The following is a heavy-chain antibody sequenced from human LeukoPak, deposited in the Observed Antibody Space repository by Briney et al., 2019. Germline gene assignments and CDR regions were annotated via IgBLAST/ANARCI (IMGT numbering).Heavy chain of an antibody. CDR2: INTNIGNP. D-gene: IGHD3-10*01. CDR1: GYMFTTYA. J-gene: IGHJ6*03. V-gene: IGHV7-4-1*02. CDR3: ARTLTMVRGVMPYYNYYMDV. Sequence: ALVKLCCKASGYMFTTYAVNWVRQAPGHGLEGRGWINTNIGNPTYAQGFTGRFVCSLDTSVSTAYLQISSLKAEDTAVYYCARTLTMVRGVMPYYNYYMDVWGKGTTVTVS.